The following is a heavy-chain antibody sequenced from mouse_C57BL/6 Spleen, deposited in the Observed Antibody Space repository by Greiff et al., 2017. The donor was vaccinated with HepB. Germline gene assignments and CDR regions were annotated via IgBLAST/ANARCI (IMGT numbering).Heavy chain of an antibody. V-gene: IGHV5-12*01. D-gene: IGHD1-1*01. CDR3: ARWDYYGSTLYYYAMDY. J-gene: IGHJ4*01. CDR1: GFTFSDYY. CDR2: ISNGGGST. Sequence: EVKLVESGGGLVQPGGSLKLSCAASGFTFSDYYMYWVRQTPEKRLEWVAYISNGGGSTYYPDTVKGRFTISRDNAKNTLYLQMSRLKSEDTAMYYCARWDYYGSTLYYYAMDYWGQGTSVTVSS.